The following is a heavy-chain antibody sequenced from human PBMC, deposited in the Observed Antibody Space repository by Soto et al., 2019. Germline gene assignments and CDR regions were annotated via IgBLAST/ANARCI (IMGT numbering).Heavy chain of an antibody. D-gene: IGHD3-22*01. J-gene: IGHJ4*02. V-gene: IGHV3-30*18. CDR3: AKNGGRRITMIVVVPPLDY. CDR1: GFTFSSYG. CDR2: ISYDGSNK. Sequence: QVQLVESGGGVVQPGRSLRLSCEASGFTFSSYGIHWVRQAPGKGLEWVAVISYDGSNKYYADSVKGRFTISRDNSKNTLYLQMNSLRAEDTAVYYCAKNGGRRITMIVVVPPLDYWGQGTLVTVSS.